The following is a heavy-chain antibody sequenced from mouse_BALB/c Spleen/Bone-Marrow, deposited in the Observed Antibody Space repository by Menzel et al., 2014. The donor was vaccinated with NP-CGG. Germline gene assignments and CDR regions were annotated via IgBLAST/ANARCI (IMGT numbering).Heavy chain of an antibody. J-gene: IGHJ3*01. Sequence: VQLQQSGAELVMPGASVKMSCEASGHTFTDYWMHWVKQRPGQGLEWIGAIDTSDSYTSYNQKFKGKATLTVDESSSTAYMQLSSLTSEDSAVYYCARPDYRFDPLPYWGQGTLVTVSA. V-gene: IGHV1-69*01. D-gene: IGHD2-14*01. CDR1: GHTFTDYW. CDR3: ARPDYRFDPLPY. CDR2: IDTSDSYT.